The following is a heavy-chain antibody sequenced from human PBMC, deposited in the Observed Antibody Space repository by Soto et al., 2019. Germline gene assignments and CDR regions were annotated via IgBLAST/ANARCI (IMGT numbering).Heavy chain of an antibody. CDR1: GGTFSSYT. V-gene: IGHV1-69*02. Sequence: QVQLVQSGAEVKKPGSSVKVSCKASGGTFSSYTISWVRQAPGQGLEWLGTIIPVLGIANYEQKFHGRVTITADKSTSTAYMELSSLRSEDTAVYYCARASDSSCWFDWYFDLWGRGTLVTVSS. J-gene: IGHJ2*01. CDR3: ARASDSSCWFDWYFDL. CDR2: IIPVLGIA. D-gene: IGHD6-13*01.